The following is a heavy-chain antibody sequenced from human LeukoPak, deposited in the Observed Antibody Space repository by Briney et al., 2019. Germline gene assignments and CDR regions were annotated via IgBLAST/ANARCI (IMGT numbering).Heavy chain of an antibody. D-gene: IGHD3-22*01. J-gene: IGHJ4*02. CDR3: ARRLNYYDSSGYSVLFDY. CDR1: GFTFSSYA. Sequence: PGGSLRLSCAASGFTFSSYAMSWVRQAPGKGLEWVSALTGSGGSTYYADSVKGRFTISRDNSKNTLYLQMNSLRAEDTAVYYCARRLNYYDSSGYSVLFDYWGQGTLVTVSS. V-gene: IGHV3-23*01. CDR2: LTGSGGST.